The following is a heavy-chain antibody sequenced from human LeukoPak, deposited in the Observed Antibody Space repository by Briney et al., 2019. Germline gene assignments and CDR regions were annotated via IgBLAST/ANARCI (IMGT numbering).Heavy chain of an antibody. Sequence: GGSLRLSCAASGFTFSSYSMNWVRQAPGKGLEWVSSISSSSSYIYYADSVKGRFTISRDNAKNSLYLQMNSLRVEDTAVYYCTRTTVTINAFDPWGQGTLVTVSS. CDR1: GFTFSSYS. V-gene: IGHV3-21*01. CDR2: ISSSSSYI. J-gene: IGHJ5*02. D-gene: IGHD4-17*01. CDR3: TRTTVTINAFDP.